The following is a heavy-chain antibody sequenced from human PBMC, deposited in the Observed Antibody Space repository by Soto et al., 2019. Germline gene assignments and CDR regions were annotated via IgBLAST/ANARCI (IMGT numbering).Heavy chain of an antibody. J-gene: IGHJ5*02. V-gene: IGHV2-5*02. CDR3: AHIPNYYQYDWFDP. Sequence: QITLKESGPTLVKPTQTLTLTCTFSGFSLTTRGVGVGWIRQPPGKALECLPLIYWDDDKRYSPSLQSRLSITKDNSKNQVVLTMTNVDPVDTATYYCAHIPNYYQYDWFDPWGQGTLVSVSS. CDR1: GFSLTTRGVG. CDR2: IYWDDDK. D-gene: IGHD3-16*01.